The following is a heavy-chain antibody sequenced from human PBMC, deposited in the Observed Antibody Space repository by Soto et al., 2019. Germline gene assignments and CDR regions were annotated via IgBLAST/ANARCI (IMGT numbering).Heavy chain of an antibody. J-gene: IGHJ6*02. D-gene: IGHD6-19*01. CDR3: ARAYSSGWYYYCYGMDV. V-gene: IGHV3-30-3*01. CDR2: ISYDGSNK. CDR1: GFTYSTYT. Sequence: GGSLRLSCAASGFTYSTYTMHWVRQALGKGLEWVAVISYDGSNKYYADSVKGRFTISRDNSKNTLYLQMNSLRAEDTAVYCCARAYSSGWYYYCYGMDVWGQGTTVTVSS.